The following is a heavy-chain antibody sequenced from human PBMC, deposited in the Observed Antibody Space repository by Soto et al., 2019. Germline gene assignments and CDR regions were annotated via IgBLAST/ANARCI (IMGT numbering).Heavy chain of an antibody. J-gene: IGHJ5*02. V-gene: IGHV4-39*01. CDR3: ARPSLLTTVKRGAFDP. CDR2: IYYSGST. D-gene: IGHD4-4*01. CDR1: GGSISSSSYY. Sequence: QLQLQESGPGLVKPSETLSLTCTVSGGSISSSSYYWGWIRQPPGKGLEWIGSIYYSGSTYYNPSLKSRVTISVDTSKNQFSLKLSSVTAADTAVYYCARPSLLTTVKRGAFDPWGQGTLVTVSS.